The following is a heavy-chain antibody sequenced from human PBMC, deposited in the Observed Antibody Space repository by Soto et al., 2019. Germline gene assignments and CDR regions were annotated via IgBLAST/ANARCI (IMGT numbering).Heavy chain of an antibody. CDR1: GGTFGSHT. Sequence: QVQLVQSGSEVKKPGSSLTVSCAASGGTFGSHTVTWVRQAPGQGHEWVGGIIPMSGARNNAQKFRGRVTITADESTNTAYLELNNLRFEDTAVYYCATRSAANGLGFDIWGQGTTVSVS. J-gene: IGHJ3*02. V-gene: IGHV1-69*01. D-gene: IGHD3-3*01. CDR2: IIPMSGAR. CDR3: ATRSAANGLGFDI.